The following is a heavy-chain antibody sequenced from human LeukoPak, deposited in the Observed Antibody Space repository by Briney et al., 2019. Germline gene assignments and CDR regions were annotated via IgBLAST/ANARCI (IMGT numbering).Heavy chain of an antibody. V-gene: IGHV1-18*01. J-gene: IGHJ4*02. CDR3: ARTLSPPIQLYATF. CDR1: GYTFTSYG. D-gene: IGHD5-18*01. Sequence: GASVKVSCKASGYTFTSYGISWVRQALGQGLEWMGWISAYNGNTNYAQKLQGRVTMTTDTSTSTAYMELRSLRSDDTAVYYCARTLSPPIQLYATFWGQGTLVTVSS. CDR2: ISAYNGNT.